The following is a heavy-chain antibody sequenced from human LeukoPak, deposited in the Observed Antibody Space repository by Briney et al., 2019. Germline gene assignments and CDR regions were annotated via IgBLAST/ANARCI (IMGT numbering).Heavy chain of an antibody. V-gene: IGHV3-53*01. J-gene: IGHJ4*02. Sequence: GGSLRLSCVASGFSVSNDYMSWVRQAPGKGLELVSVIYTDGRTFYAASVRGRFIISRDNPKNTLYLQMNSLRVYDTAIYYCSRDRPYGGLNGFDYWGQGTLVTVTS. CDR2: IYTDGRT. CDR3: SRDRPYGGLNGFDY. CDR1: GFSVSNDY. D-gene: IGHD4/OR15-4a*01.